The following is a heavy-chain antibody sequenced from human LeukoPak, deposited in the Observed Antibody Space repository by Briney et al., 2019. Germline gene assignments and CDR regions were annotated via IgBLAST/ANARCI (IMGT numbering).Heavy chain of an antibody. V-gene: IGHV6-1*01. D-gene: IGHD6-19*01. J-gene: IGHJ3*02. CDR2: TYYRSKWYN. CDR3: AREQSVYSTGWYGARAFDI. CDR1: GDSVSSNSAA. Sequence: SQTLSLTCAISGDSVSSNSAAWNWIRQSPSRGLEWLGRTYYRSKWYNDYAVSVKSRITINTDTSKNQFSLQLNSVTPEDTAVYYCAREQSVYSTGWYGARAFDIWGQGTMVTVSS.